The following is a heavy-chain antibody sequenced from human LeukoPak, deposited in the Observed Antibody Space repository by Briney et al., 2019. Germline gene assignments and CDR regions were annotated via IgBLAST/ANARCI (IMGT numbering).Heavy chain of an antibody. CDR3: ARVARYNSSWYWFDP. J-gene: IGHJ5*02. CDR1: GGSISSGDYY. CDR2: IYYSGST. Sequence: SETLSLTCTVSGGSISSGDYYWSWIRQHPGKGLEWIGYIYYSGSTYYNPSLKSRVTISVDTSKNQFSLNLSSVTAADTAVYYCARVARYNSSWYWFDPWGQGILVTVSS. V-gene: IGHV4-31*03. D-gene: IGHD6-13*01.